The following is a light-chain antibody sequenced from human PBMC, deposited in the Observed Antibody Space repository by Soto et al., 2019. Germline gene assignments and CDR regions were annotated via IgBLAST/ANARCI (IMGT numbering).Light chain of an antibody. CDR3: QQYGSSIFT. CDR2: GAS. Sequence: EIVLTQSPGTLSLSPGERATLSCRASQSGSGSYLAWYQQKPGQAPRLLISGASRRATGIPDRFSGSGSGTDFTLTISSLEPEDFAVYYCQQYGSSIFTFGPGTKVDIK. J-gene: IGKJ3*01. CDR1: QSGSGSY. V-gene: IGKV3-20*01.